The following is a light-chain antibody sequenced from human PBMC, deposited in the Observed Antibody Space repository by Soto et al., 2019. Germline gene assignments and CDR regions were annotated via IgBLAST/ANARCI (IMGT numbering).Light chain of an antibody. J-gene: IGLJ1*01. Sequence: QSVLTQPRSVSGSPGQSVTISCTGTSSDVGGYSYVSWFQQHPGKAPKLMIYDVGKRPSGVPDRFSGSKSGNTASLTISGLQAVDEADYYCCSFAGSYTLYVFGTGTKVTVL. CDR2: DVG. CDR1: SSDVGGYSY. V-gene: IGLV2-11*01. CDR3: CSFAGSYTLYV.